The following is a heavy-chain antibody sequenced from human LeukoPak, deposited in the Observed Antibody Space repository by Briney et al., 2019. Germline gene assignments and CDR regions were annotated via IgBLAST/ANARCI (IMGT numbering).Heavy chain of an antibody. CDR2: IIPILGIA. V-gene: IGHV1-69*04. J-gene: IGHJ4*02. CDR3: AKDGSGSYYNGDYFDY. CDR1: GGTFSRYA. Sequence: SVKVSCKASGGTFSRYAISWVRQAPGQGLEWVGRIIPILGIANYAQKFQGRVTITADKSTSTAYMELSSLRSEDTAVYYCAKDGSGSYYNGDYFDYWGQGTLVTVSS. D-gene: IGHD3-10*01.